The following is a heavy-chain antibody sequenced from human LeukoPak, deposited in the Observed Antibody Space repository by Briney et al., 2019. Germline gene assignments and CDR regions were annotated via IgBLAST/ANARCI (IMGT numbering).Heavy chain of an antibody. Sequence: GYLRLSCGASGFTFSDYEMNWIRQAPGKGLEWVSYISSRGSTIYYADSVKGRFTISRDNSKNTLYLQMNSLRAEDTAVYYCAKNTVTTTTVTTHADYWGQGTLVTVSS. CDR3: AKNTVTTTTVTTHADY. V-gene: IGHV3-48*03. CDR1: GFTFSDYE. D-gene: IGHD4-17*01. J-gene: IGHJ4*02. CDR2: ISSRGSTI.